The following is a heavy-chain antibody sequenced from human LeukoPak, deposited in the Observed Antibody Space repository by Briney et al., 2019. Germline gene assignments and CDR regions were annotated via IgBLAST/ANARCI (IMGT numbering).Heavy chain of an antibody. CDR2: ISWNSGSI. Sequence: QPGRSLRLSCAASGFPLDDYAMNWVRPAPGKGLEWVSSISWNSGSIGYADSVQGRFTISRDNAKNSLYLQMNSLRAEDTAFYYCAKDIRSSSLGVAVDWGQGTLVTVSS. CDR3: AKDIRSSSLGVAVD. D-gene: IGHD6-6*01. V-gene: IGHV3-9*01. CDR1: GFPLDDYA. J-gene: IGHJ4*02.